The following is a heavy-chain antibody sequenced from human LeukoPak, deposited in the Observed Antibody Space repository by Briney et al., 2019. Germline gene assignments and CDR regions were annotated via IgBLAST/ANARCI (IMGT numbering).Heavy chain of an antibody. Sequence: SETLSLTCTVSGGSISSYYWSWIRQPPGKGLEWIGYIYHSGSTYYNPSLKSRVTISVDRSKNQFSLKLSSVTAADTAVYYCARGGGCSSTSCYPLDYWGQGTLVTVSS. CDR3: ARGGGCSSTSCYPLDY. D-gene: IGHD2-2*01. J-gene: IGHJ4*02. CDR1: GGSISSYY. CDR2: IYHSGST. V-gene: IGHV4-59*12.